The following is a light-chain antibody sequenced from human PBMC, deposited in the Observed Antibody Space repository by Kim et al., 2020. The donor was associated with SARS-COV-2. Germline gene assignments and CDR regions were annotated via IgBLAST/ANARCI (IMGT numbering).Light chain of an antibody. V-gene: IGLV3-19*01. CDR3: NTRDSSGNIDV. CDR1: SLRSDY. Sequence: GQTVSRTGQEDSLRSDYAGWYQQKTGQAAAIVIYCKKNRPSGSPDGLSGASTGDKASLSITGAQAEDEDDDYCNTRDSSGNIDVFGTGTKVTVL. CDR2: CKK. J-gene: IGLJ1*01.